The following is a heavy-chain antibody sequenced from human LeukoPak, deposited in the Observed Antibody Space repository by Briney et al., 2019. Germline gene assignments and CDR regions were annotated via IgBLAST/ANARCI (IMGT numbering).Heavy chain of an antibody. J-gene: IGHJ4*02. CDR2: ISGSGGST. CDR3: ARDPPTYYDFWSGYSEFDY. V-gene: IGHV3-23*01. Sequence: GGSLRLSCAASGFTFSSYAMSWVRQAPGKGLEWVSAISGSGGSTYYADSVKGRFTISRDNSKNTLYLQMNSLRAEDTAVYYCARDPPTYYDFWSGYSEFDYWGQGTLVTVPS. D-gene: IGHD3-3*01. CDR1: GFTFSSYA.